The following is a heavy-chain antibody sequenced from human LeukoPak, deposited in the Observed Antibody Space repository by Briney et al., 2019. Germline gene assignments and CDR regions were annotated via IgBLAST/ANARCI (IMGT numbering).Heavy chain of an antibody. D-gene: IGHD5-12*01. Sequence: PGGSLRLSCAASGFTFSSYGMHWVRQAPGEGLEWVAVISYDGSNKYYADSVKGRFTISRDNSKNTLYLQMNSLRAEDTAVYYCALLREIVATIGPESDYWGQGTLVTVSS. V-gene: IGHV3-30*03. CDR1: GFTFSSYG. CDR3: ALLREIVATIGPESDY. J-gene: IGHJ4*02. CDR2: ISYDGSNK.